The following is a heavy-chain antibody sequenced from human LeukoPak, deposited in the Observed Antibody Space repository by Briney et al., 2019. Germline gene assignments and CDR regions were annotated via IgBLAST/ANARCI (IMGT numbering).Heavy chain of an antibody. Sequence: GGSLRLSCAASGLTFSSYGMHWVRQAPGKGLEWVAFIRYDGSNKYYADSVKGRFTISRDNSKNTLYLQMNSLRAEDTAVYYCAKASIVPAALLIDYWGQGTLVTVSS. CDR3: AKASIVPAALLIDY. CDR2: IRYDGSNK. V-gene: IGHV3-30*02. CDR1: GLTFSSYG. J-gene: IGHJ4*02. D-gene: IGHD2-2*01.